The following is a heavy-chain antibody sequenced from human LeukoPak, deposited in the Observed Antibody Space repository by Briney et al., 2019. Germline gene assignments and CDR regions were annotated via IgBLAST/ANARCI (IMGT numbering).Heavy chain of an antibody. V-gene: IGHV4-39*01. Sequence: SETLSLTCTVSGGSISSSYYYWGWIRQPPGKGLEWIGSIYYSGSTYYNPSLKSRVTISVDTSKNQFSLKLSSVTAADTAVYYCATSLRYFDWLPQTDYWGQGTLVTVSS. CDR3: ATSLRYFDWLPQTDY. D-gene: IGHD3-9*01. CDR1: GGSISSSYYY. J-gene: IGHJ4*02. CDR2: IYYSGST.